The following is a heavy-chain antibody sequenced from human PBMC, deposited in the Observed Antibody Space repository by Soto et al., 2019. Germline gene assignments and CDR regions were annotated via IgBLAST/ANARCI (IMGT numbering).Heavy chain of an antibody. D-gene: IGHD3-9*01. CDR1: GGSISSSSYY. J-gene: IGHJ5*02. V-gene: IGHV4-39*01. CDR3: ASRDYDILTGYYEHNWFDP. Sequence: PSETLSLTCTVSGGSISSSSYYWGWIRQPPGKGLEWIGSIYYSGSTYYNPSLKSRVTISVDTSKNQFSLELSSVTAADTAVYYCASRDYDILTGYYEHNWFDPWGQGTLVTVSS. CDR2: IYYSGST.